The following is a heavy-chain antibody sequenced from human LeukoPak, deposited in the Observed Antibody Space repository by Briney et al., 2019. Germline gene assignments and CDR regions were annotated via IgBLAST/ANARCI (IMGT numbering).Heavy chain of an antibody. V-gene: IGHV4-4*07. Sequence: SETLSLTCTVSGGSITSYDWSWIRQPAGKGLEWIGRIYTSGSTKYNPSLKSRVSMSLDTSKNRFSLNVSSVTAADTAVYYCARGRVSPEYSGSYGYFDYWGQGTLVTVSS. J-gene: IGHJ4*02. CDR1: GGSITSYD. CDR2: IYTSGST. D-gene: IGHD1-26*01. CDR3: ARGRVSPEYSGSYGYFDY.